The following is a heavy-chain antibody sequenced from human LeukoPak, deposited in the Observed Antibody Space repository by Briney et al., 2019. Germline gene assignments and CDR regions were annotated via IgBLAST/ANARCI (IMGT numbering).Heavy chain of an antibody. Sequence: QSGGSLRLSCAASGFTFSSSGMHWVRQAPGKGLEWVAVISYDGINKYYADSVKGRFTISRDNSKNTLYLQMNSLRTEDTAVYYCAKGSDDTIAYWGQGTLVTVSS. V-gene: IGHV3-30*18. CDR3: AKGSDDTIAY. J-gene: IGHJ4*02. CDR2: ISYDGINK. D-gene: IGHD3-22*01. CDR1: GFTFSSSG.